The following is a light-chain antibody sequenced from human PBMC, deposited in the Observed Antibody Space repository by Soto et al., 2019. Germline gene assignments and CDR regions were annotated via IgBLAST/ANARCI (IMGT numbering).Light chain of an antibody. CDR3: QQANTFPLT. J-gene: IGKJ5*01. V-gene: IGKV1-12*01. CDR2: AAS. CDR1: QTITTW. Sequence: DIRVTQSAPTLSASVGYRVTITCRASQTITTWMAWYQQKLGKAPKLMIYAASSLQSGVPSRFSGSGYGTHFNLTISSLQTEDFATYYCQQANTFPLTFGQGTRLEIK.